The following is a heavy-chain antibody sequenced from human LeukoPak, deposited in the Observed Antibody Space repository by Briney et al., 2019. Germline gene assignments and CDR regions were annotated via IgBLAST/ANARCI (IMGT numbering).Heavy chain of an antibody. V-gene: IGHV3-21*01. D-gene: IGHD3-10*01. CDR1: GFTFSSYS. CDR2: ISSSSSYI. Sequence: KSGGSLRLSCAASGFTFSSYSMNWVRQAPGKGLEWVSSISSSSSYIYYADSVKGRFTISRDNAENSLYLQMNSLRAEDTAVYYCARVGDGSGSYHPYYYYYGMDVWGKGTTVTVSS. J-gene: IGHJ6*04. CDR3: ARVGDGSGSYHPYYYYYGMDV.